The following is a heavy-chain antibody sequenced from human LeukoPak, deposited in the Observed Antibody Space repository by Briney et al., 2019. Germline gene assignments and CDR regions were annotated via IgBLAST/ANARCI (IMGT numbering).Heavy chain of an antibody. CDR2: IKQDGSEK. V-gene: IGHV3-7*03. CDR3: AKDRSGRGSSWYVNNWFDP. CDR1: GLTFSLYW. Sequence: GGSLRLSCAASGLTFSLYWMNWVRQAPGKGLEWVANIKQDGSEKYYVDSVKGRFTISRDNSKNTLYLQMNSLRAEDTAVYYCAKDRSGRGSSWYVNNWFDPWGQGTLVTVSS. D-gene: IGHD6-13*01. J-gene: IGHJ5*02.